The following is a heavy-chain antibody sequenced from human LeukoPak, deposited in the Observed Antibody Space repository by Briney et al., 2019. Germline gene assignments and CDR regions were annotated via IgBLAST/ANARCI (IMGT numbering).Heavy chain of an antibody. D-gene: IGHD3-22*01. CDR2: INHSGST. CDR3: AVQRPYYYDSSGYST. CDR1: GGSFSGYY. J-gene: IGHJ5*02. V-gene: IGHV4-34*01. Sequence: SETLSLTCAVYGGSFSGYYWSWIRQPPGKGREWIGEINHSGSTNYNPSLKSRVTISVDTSKNQFSLKLSSVTAADTAVYYCAVQRPYYYDSSGYSTWGQGTLVTVSS.